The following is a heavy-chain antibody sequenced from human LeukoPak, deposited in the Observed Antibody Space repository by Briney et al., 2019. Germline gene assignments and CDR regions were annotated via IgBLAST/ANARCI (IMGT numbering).Heavy chain of an antibody. V-gene: IGHV1-69*13. Sequence: SVKVSCKASGGTFSSYAISWVRQAPGQGLEWMGGIIPIFGTANYAQKFQGRVTITADESTSTAYVELSSLRSEDTAVYYCARDTVGATRGPFFYWGQGTLVTVSS. J-gene: IGHJ4*02. CDR3: ARDTVGATRGPFFY. D-gene: IGHD1-26*01. CDR2: IIPIFGTA. CDR1: GGTFSSYA.